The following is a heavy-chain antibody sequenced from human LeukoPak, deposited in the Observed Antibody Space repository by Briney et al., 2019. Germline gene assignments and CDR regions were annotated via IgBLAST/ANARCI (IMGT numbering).Heavy chain of an antibody. V-gene: IGHV3-11*04. CDR1: GFTFSDYY. Sequence: PGGSLRLSCAASGFTFSDYYMSWIRQAPGKGLEWVSYISSSGSTIYYADSVKGRFTISRDNAKNSLYLQMNSLRAEDTAVYYCARDRQNYYDSSGYLPQGSFDYWGQGTLVTVSS. D-gene: IGHD3-22*01. CDR2: ISSSGSTI. CDR3: ARDRQNYYDSSGYLPQGSFDY. J-gene: IGHJ4*02.